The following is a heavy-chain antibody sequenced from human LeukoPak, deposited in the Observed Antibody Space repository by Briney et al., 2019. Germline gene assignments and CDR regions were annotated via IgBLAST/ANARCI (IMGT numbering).Heavy chain of an antibody. Sequence: QAGGSLRLSCAASGFAFSSYAMSWVRQAPGKGLEWVSDISGSGGSTHYADSVKGRFTISRDNSKNTLSLQMNSLRAEDTAVYYRAKESDISGWYGVDYWGQGTLVTVSS. CDR3: AKESDISGWYGVDY. CDR2: ISGSGGST. V-gene: IGHV3-23*01. CDR1: GFAFSSYA. D-gene: IGHD6-19*01. J-gene: IGHJ4*02.